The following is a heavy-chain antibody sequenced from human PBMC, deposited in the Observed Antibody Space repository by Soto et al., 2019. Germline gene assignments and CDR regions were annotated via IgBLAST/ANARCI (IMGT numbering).Heavy chain of an antibody. CDR3: ARGCGYSSSFAPKDWFAP. CDR2: INAGNGNT. CDR1: GYTFTSYA. J-gene: IGHJ5*02. Sequence: ASVKVSCKASGYTFTSYAMHWVRQAPGQRLEWMGWINAGNGNTKYSQKFQGRVTITRDTSASTAYMELSSLRSEDTAVYYCARGCGYSSSFAPKDWFAPWGQGPLVTAPS. D-gene: IGHD6-13*01. V-gene: IGHV1-3*01.